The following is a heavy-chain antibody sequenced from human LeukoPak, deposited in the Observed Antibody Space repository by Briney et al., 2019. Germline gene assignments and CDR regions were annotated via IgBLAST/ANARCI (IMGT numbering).Heavy chain of an antibody. D-gene: IGHD3-9*01. CDR2: FSGSGGST. CDR1: GFTFSSYA. Sequence: GSLRLSCAASGFTFSSYAMSWVRQAPGKGLEWVSSFSGSGGSTYYADSVKGRFTISRDNSKNTLYLQMNSLRAEDTAVYYCAKHILRYFDWLFDAFDIWGQGTMVTVSS. J-gene: IGHJ3*02. V-gene: IGHV3-23*01. CDR3: AKHILRYFDWLFDAFDI.